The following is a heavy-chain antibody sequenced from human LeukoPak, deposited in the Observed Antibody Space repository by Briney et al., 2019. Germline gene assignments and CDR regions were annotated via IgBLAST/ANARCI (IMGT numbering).Heavy chain of an antibody. CDR2: MNHSGST. Sequence: SETLSLTCAVYGGSFSGYYWSWIRQPPGKWLEWIGEMNHSGSTNYNPSLKSRVTISVDTSKNQFSLKLSSVTAADTAVYYCARGQWLGRYFDYWGQGTLVTVSS. D-gene: IGHD6-19*01. J-gene: IGHJ4*02. CDR3: ARGQWLGRYFDY. CDR1: GGSFSGYY. V-gene: IGHV4-34*01.